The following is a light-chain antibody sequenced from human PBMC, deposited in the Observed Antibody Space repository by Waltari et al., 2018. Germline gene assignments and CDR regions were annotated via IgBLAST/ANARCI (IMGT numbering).Light chain of an antibody. Sequence: EIVLTQSPATLSLSPGERATLSCRASQSIGKYLIWYQQKPGQAPRLLIYASSIRATGMPDRFSGSGYGTDFSLTISRLGPEGFAVYYCQKNEALPATFGQGTKVEIK. CDR2: ASS. CDR3: QKNEALPAT. J-gene: IGKJ1*01. V-gene: IGKV3-20*01. CDR1: QSIGKY.